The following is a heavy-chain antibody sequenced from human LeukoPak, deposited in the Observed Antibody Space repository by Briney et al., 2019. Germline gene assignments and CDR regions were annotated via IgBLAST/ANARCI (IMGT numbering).Heavy chain of an antibody. D-gene: IGHD3-9*01. CDR2: IKQDGSEK. V-gene: IGHV3-7*01. CDR1: GFTFSSYW. Sequence: GGSLRLSCAASGFTFSSYWMSWVRQAPGKGQEWVANIKQDGSEKYYVDSVKGRFTISRDNAKNSLYLQMNSLRAEDTAVYYCASSPYDILTGYKYNWFDPWGQGTLVTVSS. J-gene: IGHJ5*02. CDR3: ASSPYDILTGYKYNWFDP.